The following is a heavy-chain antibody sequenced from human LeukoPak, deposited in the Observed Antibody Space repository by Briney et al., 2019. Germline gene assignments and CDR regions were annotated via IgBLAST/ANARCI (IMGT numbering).Heavy chain of an antibody. Sequence: SETLSLTCTVSGGSIRNFYWYWIRQPPGKGLEWIGYIYYSGSTNYNPSLKSRVTISVDTSKNQFSLRLSSVTAADTAVYYCARHAVYGDYVGEDYGLDVWGQGTTVTVSS. D-gene: IGHD4-17*01. CDR1: GGSIRNFY. CDR2: IYYSGST. V-gene: IGHV4-59*01. CDR3: ARHAVYGDYVGEDYGLDV. J-gene: IGHJ6*02.